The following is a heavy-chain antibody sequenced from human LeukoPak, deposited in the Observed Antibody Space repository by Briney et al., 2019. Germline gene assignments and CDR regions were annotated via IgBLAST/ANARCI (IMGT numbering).Heavy chain of an antibody. CDR1: GYTLTELS. CDR2: FDPEDGET. J-gene: IGHJ5*02. V-gene: IGHV1-24*01. CDR3: ATTDPSGSSMGGTWFDP. D-gene: IGHD1-26*01. Sequence: ASVKVSCKVSGYTLTELSMHWVRQVPGKGLEWMGGFDPEDGETIYAQKFQGRVTMTEDTSTDTAYMELSSLRSEDTAVYYCATTDPSGSSMGGTWFDPWGQGTLVTVSS.